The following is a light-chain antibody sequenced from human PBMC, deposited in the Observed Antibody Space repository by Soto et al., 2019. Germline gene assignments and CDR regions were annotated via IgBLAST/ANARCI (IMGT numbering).Light chain of an antibody. CDR2: GAS. J-gene: IGKJ4*01. CDR3: QQYGSSPPLT. V-gene: IGKV3-20*01. CDR1: QSVSSSY. Sequence: EIVLTQSPGTLSLSPGERATLSCRASQSVSSSYLAWYQQKPGQATRLLIYGASSRATGIPDRFSGSGSGTDFTLTISRLEHEDCAVYYCQQYGSSPPLTFGGGTKVEIK.